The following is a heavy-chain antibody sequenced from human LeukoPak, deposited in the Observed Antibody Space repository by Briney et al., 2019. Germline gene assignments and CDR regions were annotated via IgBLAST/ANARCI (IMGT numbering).Heavy chain of an antibody. Sequence: PSETLSLTCIVSGGSISSYYWSWIRQPPGKGLEWIGYIYYSGSINYKPSLKSRVTISVDTSKNQFSLKLSSVTAADTAVYYCARGHYKEYFDYWGQETLVTVSS. CDR2: IYYSGSI. CDR1: GGSISSYY. J-gene: IGHJ4*02. V-gene: IGHV4-59*01. D-gene: IGHD4-11*01. CDR3: ARGHYKEYFDY.